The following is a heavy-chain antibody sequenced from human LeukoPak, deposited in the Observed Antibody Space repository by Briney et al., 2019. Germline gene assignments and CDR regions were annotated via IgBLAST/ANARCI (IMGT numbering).Heavy chain of an antibody. CDR1: RFTFSSYA. CDR3: AKDRGYDFSYGMDV. V-gene: IGHV3-23*01. D-gene: IGHD5-12*01. J-gene: IGHJ6*02. Sequence: PGGSLRLSCAASRFTFSSYAMSWVRRAPGEGLEWVSAISGSGGGTFYADLLKGRFTISRDNSKNTLYLQMNSLRAEDTAVYYCAKDRGYDFSYGMDVWGQGTTVTVSS. CDR2: ISGSGGGT.